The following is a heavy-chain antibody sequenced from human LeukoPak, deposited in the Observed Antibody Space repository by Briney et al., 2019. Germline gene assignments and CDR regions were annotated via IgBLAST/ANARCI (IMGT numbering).Heavy chain of an antibody. D-gene: IGHD6-19*01. J-gene: IGHJ4*02. CDR2: ISGSGGST. Sequence: PGGSLRLSCAASGFTFSSYAMSWVRQAPGKGLEWVSAISGSGGSTYYADSVKGRFTISRDNSKKTLYLQMNSLRAEDTAVYYCAKDLAVAGNSYYFDYWGQGTLVTVSS. CDR3: AKDLAVAGNSYYFDY. V-gene: IGHV3-23*01. CDR1: GFTFSSYA.